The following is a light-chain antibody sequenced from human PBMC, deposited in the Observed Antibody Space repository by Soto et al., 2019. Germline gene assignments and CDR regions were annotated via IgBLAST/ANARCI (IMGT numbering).Light chain of an antibody. CDR2: DVS. Sequence: QSALTQPRSVSGSPGQSVTISCTGTSSDVGAYNYVSWYQQHPGKVPKLMIYDVSRRPSGVPDRFSGSKSGNTASLTISWLQADDEADYYCCSYAGSYTLVFGGGTKLTVL. V-gene: IGLV2-11*01. CDR1: SSDVGAYNY. CDR3: CSYAGSYTLV. J-gene: IGLJ3*02.